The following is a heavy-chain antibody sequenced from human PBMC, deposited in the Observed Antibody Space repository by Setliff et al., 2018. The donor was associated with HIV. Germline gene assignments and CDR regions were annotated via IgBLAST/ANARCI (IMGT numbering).Heavy chain of an antibody. D-gene: IGHD3-22*01. CDR3: ARSLYDSSMNVI. J-gene: IGHJ3*02. Sequence: GGSLRLSCAASGFTFSSYSMNWVRQAPGKGLQWVSYISSSSNTKYYADSVKGRFTISRDNAKNSLYLQMNSLRAEDTAVYYCARSLYDSSMNVIWGQGTMVTV. CDR2: ISSSSNTK. CDR1: GFTFSSYS. V-gene: IGHV3-48*01.